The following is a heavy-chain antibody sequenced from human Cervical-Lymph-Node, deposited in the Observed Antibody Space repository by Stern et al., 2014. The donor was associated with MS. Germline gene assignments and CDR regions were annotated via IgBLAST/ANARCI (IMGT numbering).Heavy chain of an antibody. D-gene: IGHD6-6*01. CDR2: INPNSGGK. CDR1: GYTFTGYY. V-gene: IGHV1-2*06. Sequence: QVQLVQSGAEVKKPGASVKVSCKASGYTFTGYYMHLVRPAPGPGLERMGRINPNSGGKNYAQKFQGRVTKTRDTSISTAYMELSRLRSDDTAVYYCARASYSSFGNWGQGTLVTVSS. J-gene: IGHJ4*02. CDR3: ARASYSSFGN.